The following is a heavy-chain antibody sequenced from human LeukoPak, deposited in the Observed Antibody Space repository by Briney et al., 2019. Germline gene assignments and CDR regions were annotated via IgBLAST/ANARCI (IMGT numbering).Heavy chain of an antibody. CDR3: ARDPEGHGYYFDY. J-gene: IGHJ4*02. Sequence: SETLSLTCTVSGGSTNNYFCTGLRPSAGRGREWIGRIHLSGSTHYNPSLKSRVSMSVDTSKNQFSLKLSSVTAADTAVYYCARDPEGHGYYFDYWGQGALVTVSS. D-gene: IGHD3-3*01. CDR1: GGSTNNYF. V-gene: IGHV4-4*07. CDR2: IHLSGST.